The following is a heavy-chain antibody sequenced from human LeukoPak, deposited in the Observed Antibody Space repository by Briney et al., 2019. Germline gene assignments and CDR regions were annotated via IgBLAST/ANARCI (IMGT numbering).Heavy chain of an antibody. J-gene: IGHJ4*02. D-gene: IGHD3-3*01. CDR2: IYYSGST. CDR1: GGSISSYY. Sequence: SETLSLTCTVSGGSISSYYWGWIRQPPGKGLEWIGYIYYSGSTNYNPSLKSRVTISVDTSKNQFSLKLSSVTAADTAVYYCARDLAESWSRYPLHSDWGQGTLVTVSS. CDR3: ARDLAESWSRYPLHSD. V-gene: IGHV4-59*01.